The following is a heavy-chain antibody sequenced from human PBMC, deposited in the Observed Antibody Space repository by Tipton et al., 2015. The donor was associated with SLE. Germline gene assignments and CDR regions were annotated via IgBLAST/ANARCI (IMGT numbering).Heavy chain of an antibody. Sequence: QSGPEVKKPGASVRVSCKSSGYTFTDYYMHWVRQAPGQGLEWMGRIIPVFGTAIYAQIFQGRVTITADESTSTAYMELSSLKSEDTAVYYCTENDRRFDYWGQGTLVTVSS. CDR2: IIPVFGTA. D-gene: IGHD3-22*01. CDR3: TENDRRFDY. CDR1: GYTFTDYY. V-gene: IGHV1-69*13. J-gene: IGHJ4*02.